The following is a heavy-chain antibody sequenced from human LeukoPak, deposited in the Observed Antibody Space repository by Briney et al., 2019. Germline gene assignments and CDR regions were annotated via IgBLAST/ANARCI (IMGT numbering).Heavy chain of an antibody. V-gene: IGHV1-8*01. Sequence: ASVKVSCKASGYTFTSYDINWVRQATGQGLEWMGWMNPNSGNTGYAQKFQGRVTMTRNTSISTAYMELSSLRSEDTAVYYCNVKGSSSWYGWSIYYYYMDVWGKGTTVTISS. CDR1: GYTFTSYD. CDR2: MNPNSGNT. D-gene: IGHD6-13*01. J-gene: IGHJ6*03. CDR3: NVKGSSSWYGWSIYYYYMDV.